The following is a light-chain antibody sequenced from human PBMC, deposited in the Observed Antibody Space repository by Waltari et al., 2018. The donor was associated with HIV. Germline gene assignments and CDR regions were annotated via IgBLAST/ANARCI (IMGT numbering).Light chain of an antibody. Sequence: QSALTPPPSAPGSPGQSVTISCTGTNSAIGGYNYVSWYQQHPGKAPKLVISEVTKRPSGVPGRFSGSKSGTTASLTVSGLQAEDEADYYCSSYANKNGFYVVFGGGTRLTVL. J-gene: IGLJ2*01. CDR1: NSAIGGYNY. CDR2: EVT. CDR3: SSYANKNGFYVV. V-gene: IGLV2-8*01.